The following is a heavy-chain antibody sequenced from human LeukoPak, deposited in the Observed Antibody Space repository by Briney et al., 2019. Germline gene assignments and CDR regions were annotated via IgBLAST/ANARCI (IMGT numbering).Heavy chain of an antibody. CDR3: ARADIVATIDY. D-gene: IGHD5-12*01. J-gene: IGHJ4*02. CDR2: INHSGST. CDR1: GGSFSGYY. V-gene: IGHV4-34*01. Sequence: PSETLSLTCAVYGGSFSGYYWSWIRQPPGKGLEWIGEINHSGSTNYNPSLESRVTISVDTSKNQFSLKLSSVTAADTAVYYCARADIVATIDYWGQGTLVTVSS.